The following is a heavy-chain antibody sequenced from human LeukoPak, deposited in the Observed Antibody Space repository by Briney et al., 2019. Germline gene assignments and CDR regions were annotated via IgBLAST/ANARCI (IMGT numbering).Heavy chain of an antibody. Sequence: PSETLSLTCTVSGGSISPYYWSWIRQPPGKGLECVGYIYHSGSTNYNPSLKSRLTISVDTSKNQFSLKLSSVTAADTAVYYWAEGTLGVGAGFDYWGQRTLVTVSS. V-gene: IGHV4-59*01. CDR3: AEGTLGVGAGFDY. J-gene: IGHJ4*02. CDR1: GGSISPYY. D-gene: IGHD3-10*01. CDR2: IYHSGST.